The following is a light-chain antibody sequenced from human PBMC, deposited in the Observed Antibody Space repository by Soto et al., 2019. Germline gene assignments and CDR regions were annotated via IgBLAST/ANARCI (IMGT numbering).Light chain of an antibody. Sequence: EIVLTQSPGTLSLSPGERATLSCRASQTVSSSYLAWYQQKPGQAPRLLIYGASTRATGIPGRFSGSASGKDFTLTISRLEPEDFEVYYCQQYGPSPMYTFGQGTNLEIK. CDR2: GAS. V-gene: IGKV3-20*01. CDR1: QTVSSSY. J-gene: IGKJ2*01. CDR3: QQYGPSPMYT.